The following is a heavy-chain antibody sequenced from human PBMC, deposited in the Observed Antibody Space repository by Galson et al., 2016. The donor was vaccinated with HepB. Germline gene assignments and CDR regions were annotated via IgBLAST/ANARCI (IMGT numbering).Heavy chain of an antibody. CDR2: IRHGGSVR. CDR3: ARGTGMDG. CDR1: GFTFSSYV. V-gene: IGHV3-74*03. Sequence: SLRLSCAASGFTFSSYVMHWVRQTPGKGLVWVSRIRHGGSVRTYADSVRGRFTISRDNAKNSLYLQMNSLRVEDTAVYYCARGTGMDGWGQGTTVTVSS. J-gene: IGHJ6*02.